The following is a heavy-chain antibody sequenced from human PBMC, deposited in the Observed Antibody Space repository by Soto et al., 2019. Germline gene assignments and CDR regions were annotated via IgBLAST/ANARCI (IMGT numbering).Heavy chain of an antibody. CDR2: ISGSGGST. CDR1: GFTFSSYA. Sequence: GGSLRLSCAASGFTFSSYAMSWVRQAPGKGLEWVSAISGSGGSTYYADSVKGRFTISRDNSKNTLYLQMNSLRAEDTAVYYCAKVEDIVVVVAATRGPTFDYWGQGTLVTVSS. CDR3: AKVEDIVVVVAATRGPTFDY. D-gene: IGHD2-15*01. J-gene: IGHJ4*02. V-gene: IGHV3-23*01.